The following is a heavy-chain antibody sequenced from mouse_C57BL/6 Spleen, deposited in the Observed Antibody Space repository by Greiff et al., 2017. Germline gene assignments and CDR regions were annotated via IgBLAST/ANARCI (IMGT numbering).Heavy chain of an antibody. V-gene: IGHV5-17*01. Sequence: EVKLVESGGGLVKPGGSLKLSCAASGFTVSDYGMHWVRQAPEKGLEWVAYISSGSSTIYYADTVKGRFTISRDNAKNTLFLQMTSLRSEDTAMYYCARRIYYDYGYAMDYWGQGTSVTVSS. CDR3: ARRIYYDYGYAMDY. J-gene: IGHJ4*01. CDR2: ISSGSSTI. CDR1: GFTVSDYG. D-gene: IGHD2-4*01.